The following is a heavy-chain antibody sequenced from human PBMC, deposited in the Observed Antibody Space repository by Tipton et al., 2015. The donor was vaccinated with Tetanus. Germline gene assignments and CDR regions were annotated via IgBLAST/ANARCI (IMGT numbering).Heavy chain of an antibody. CDR1: GFTLSRYT. Sequence: SLRLSCAASGFTLSRYTLNWVRQAPGKGLEWVSSISSSSRYIYYADSVKGRFTISRDNAKNSLYLQMISLRAEDTAVDSCARGMAEASNCGGDCYSDYWGQGTLVIVSS. CDR3: ARGMAEASNCGGDCYSDY. V-gene: IGHV3-21*01. D-gene: IGHD2-21*02. CDR2: ISSSSRYI. J-gene: IGHJ4*02.